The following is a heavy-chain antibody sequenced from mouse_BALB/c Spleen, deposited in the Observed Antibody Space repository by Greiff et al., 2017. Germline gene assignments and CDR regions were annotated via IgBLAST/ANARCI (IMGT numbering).Heavy chain of an antibody. CDR3: TRGEDYGRFDY. D-gene: IGHD2-1*01. J-gene: IGHJ2*01. CDR2: ISSGGSYT. CDR1: GFTFSSYT. Sequence: EVQLVESGGGLVKPGGSLKLSCAASGFTFSSYTMSWVRQTPEKRLEWVATISSGGSYTYYPDSVKGRFTISRDNAKNTLYLQMSSLKSEDTAMYYCTRGEDYGRFDYWGQGTTLTVSS. V-gene: IGHV5-6-4*01.